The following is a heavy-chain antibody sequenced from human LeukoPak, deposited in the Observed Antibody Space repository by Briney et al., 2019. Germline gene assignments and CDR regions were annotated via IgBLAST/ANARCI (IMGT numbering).Heavy chain of an antibody. CDR3: ARVVRHGGFDY. J-gene: IGHJ4*02. Sequence: RASVKVSCKASGYTFTSYAMHWVRQAPGQRLEWMGWINAGNGNTKYSQKFQGRVTITRDTSASTAYMELSSLRSEDTAVYYCARVVRHGGFDYWGQGTLVTVSS. V-gene: IGHV1-3*01. D-gene: IGHD2-15*01. CDR2: INAGNGNT. CDR1: GYTFTSYA.